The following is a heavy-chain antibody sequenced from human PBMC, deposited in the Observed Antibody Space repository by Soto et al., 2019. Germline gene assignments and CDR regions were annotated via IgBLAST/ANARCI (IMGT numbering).Heavy chain of an antibody. V-gene: IGHV3-30-3*01. D-gene: IGHD4-17*01. J-gene: IGHJ3*02. CDR1: GFTFSSYA. CDR3: ARGDYGGNSAFSYAFDI. Sequence: QVQLVESGGGVVQPGRSLRLSCAASGFTFSSYAMHWVRQAPGKGLEWVAVISYDGSNKYYADSVKGRFTISRDNSKNTLYLQMNSLRAEDTAVYYCARGDYGGNSAFSYAFDIWGQGTTVTVSS. CDR2: ISYDGSNK.